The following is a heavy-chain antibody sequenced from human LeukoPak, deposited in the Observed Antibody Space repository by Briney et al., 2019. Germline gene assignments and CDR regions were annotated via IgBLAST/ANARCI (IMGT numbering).Heavy chain of an antibody. CDR2: INHSGST. J-gene: IGHJ6*02. CDR3: AKDGYYYDSSYYGMDV. CDR1: GGSFSGYY. Sequence: SETLSLTCAVYGGSFSGYYWSWIRQPPGKGLEWIGEINHSGSTNYNPSLKSRVTISVDTSKNQFSLKLGSVTAADTAVYYCAKDGYYYDSSYYGMDVWGQGTTVTVSS. D-gene: IGHD3-22*01. V-gene: IGHV4-34*01.